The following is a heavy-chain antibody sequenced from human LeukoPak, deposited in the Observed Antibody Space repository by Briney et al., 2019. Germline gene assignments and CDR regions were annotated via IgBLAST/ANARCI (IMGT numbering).Heavy chain of an antibody. CDR2: IYYSGST. CDR3: ARAAFSSGWYGDC. J-gene: IGHJ4*02. CDR1: GGSISSSSYY. D-gene: IGHD6-19*01. Sequence: SETLSLTCTVSGGSISSSSYYWGWIRQPPGTGLEWIGSIYYSGSTYYNPSLKSRVTISVDTSKNQFSLRLTSVIAADTAVYFCARAAFSSGWYGDCWGQGILVTVSS. V-gene: IGHV4-39*07.